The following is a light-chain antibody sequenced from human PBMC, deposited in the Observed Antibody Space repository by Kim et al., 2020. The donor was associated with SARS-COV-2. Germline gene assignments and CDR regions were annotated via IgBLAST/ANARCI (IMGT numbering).Light chain of an antibody. Sequence: DIVMTQSPLSLPVTPGEPASISCGSSQSLLHSNGYNYLDWYLQKPGQSPQLLIYLGSNRASGVPDRFSGSGSGTDFTLKISRVEPEDVGVYYCMQSLQTPLTFGGGTKVDIK. CDR2: LGS. J-gene: IGKJ4*01. CDR3: MQSLQTPLT. V-gene: IGKV2-28*01. CDR1: QSLLHSNGYNY.